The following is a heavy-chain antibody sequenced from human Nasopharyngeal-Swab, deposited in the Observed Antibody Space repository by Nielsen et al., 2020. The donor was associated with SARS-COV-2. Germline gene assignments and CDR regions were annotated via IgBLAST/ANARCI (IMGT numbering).Heavy chain of an antibody. Sequence: SETLSLTCAVYGGSFSGYYWSWIRQPPGMGLEWIGEINHSGSTNYNPSLKSRVTISVDTSKNQFSLKLSSVTAADTAVYYCARGRGAGVTMIEDEPGDRRDYFDYWGQGTLATVSS. V-gene: IGHV4-34*01. CDR2: INHSGST. D-gene: IGHD3-22*01. CDR1: GGSFSGYY. CDR3: ARGRGAGVTMIEDEPGDRRDYFDY. J-gene: IGHJ4*02.